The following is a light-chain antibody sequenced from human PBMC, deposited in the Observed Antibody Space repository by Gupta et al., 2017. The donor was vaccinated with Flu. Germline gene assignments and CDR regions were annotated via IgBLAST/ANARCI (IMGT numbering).Light chain of an antibody. CDR1: QSIISY. J-gene: IGKJ1*01. V-gene: IGKV1-39*01. Sequence: DLQMTQSPSSLSASVGDRVTITCRASQSIISYLNWYQQKPGKAPKLLIYAASSLQSGVPSRFSGSGSGTDFTLTISSLQPEDFATYYCQQSYSTLATFGQGTKVEIK. CDR2: AAS. CDR3: QQSYSTLAT.